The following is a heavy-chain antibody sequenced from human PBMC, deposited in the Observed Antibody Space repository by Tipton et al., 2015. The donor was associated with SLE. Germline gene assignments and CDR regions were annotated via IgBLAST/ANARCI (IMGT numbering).Heavy chain of an antibody. CDR2: ISWSSVTL. J-gene: IGHJ4*02. V-gene: IGHV3-9*01. CDR3: VKDRYASGWNGHFDY. CDR1: GFSFEDYA. Sequence: RSLRLSCVASGFSFEDYAMHWVRQVPGKGLEWVSGISWSSVTLGYGDSVKGRFTISRDNADNSLYLQMNSLRPEDTALYYCVKDRYASGWNGHFDYWGQGTLVTVSS. D-gene: IGHD6-19*01.